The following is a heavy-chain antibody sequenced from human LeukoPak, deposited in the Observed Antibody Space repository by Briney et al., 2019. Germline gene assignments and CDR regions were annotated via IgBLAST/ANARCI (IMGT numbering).Heavy chain of an antibody. J-gene: IGHJ4*02. CDR3: ARVYQSSGISSGYFDY. CDR2: IYSSGST. CDR1: GGSIRNYF. V-gene: IGHV4-4*07. D-gene: IGHD4-23*01. Sequence: SETLSLTCSVSGGSIRNYFWSWIRQPAGKGLEWIGRIYSSGSTSYNPSLKSRVTMSVDTSKNQVSLKLTSATAADTAMYHCARVYQSSGISSGYFDYWGQGTLVTVSS.